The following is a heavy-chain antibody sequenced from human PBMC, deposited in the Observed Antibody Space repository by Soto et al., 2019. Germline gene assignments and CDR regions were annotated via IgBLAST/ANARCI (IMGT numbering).Heavy chain of an antibody. CDR3: ARMIKLELRFGYYYYGMDF. Sequence: ASVKVSCKASGYTFTSYDINWVRQATGQGIEWMGWMNTNSGNTGNAQKFQGRVTMTRNTSIRTAYMELSSLISEDTAVYYCARMIKLELRFGYYYYGMDFWGQGTTVTVSS. D-gene: IGHD1-7*01. CDR1: GYTFTSYD. CDR2: MNTNSGNT. V-gene: IGHV1-8*01. J-gene: IGHJ6*02.